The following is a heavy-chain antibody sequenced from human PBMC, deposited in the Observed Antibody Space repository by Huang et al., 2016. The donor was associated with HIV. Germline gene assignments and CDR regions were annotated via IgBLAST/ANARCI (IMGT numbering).Heavy chain of an antibody. J-gene: IGHJ4*02. V-gene: IGHV2-5*01. CDR2: IYSNGDG. CDR1: GFSLTTTGVG. Sequence: QITLRESGPALVKPTQTLTLTCTFSGFSLTTTGVGVGWFRQPPGQALEWLAFIYSNGDGRYSPFLSSRLTITKDTSKKQVVLTMTNMDPVDTATYYCAHSTDASAATFYFDFWGQGTLVAVSS. D-gene: IGHD6-25*01. CDR3: AHSTDASAATFYFDF.